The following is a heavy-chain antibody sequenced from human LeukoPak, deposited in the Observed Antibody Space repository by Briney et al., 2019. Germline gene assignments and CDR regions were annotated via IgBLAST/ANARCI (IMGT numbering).Heavy chain of an antibody. D-gene: IGHD3-16*02. Sequence: ASVKVSCKASGYTFIGYHIHWVRQAPGQGLEWMGWINANSGGTNYAQKFQGRVTMTRDTSISTAYMELSRLTSDDTAVYYCARGYDYIWGSYRPWGQGTLVTVYS. V-gene: IGHV1-2*02. CDR2: INANSGGT. CDR3: ARGYDYIWGSYRP. J-gene: IGHJ5*02. CDR1: GYTFIGYH.